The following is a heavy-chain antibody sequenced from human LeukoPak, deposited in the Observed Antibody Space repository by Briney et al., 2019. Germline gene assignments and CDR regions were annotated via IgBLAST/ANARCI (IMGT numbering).Heavy chain of an antibody. CDR2: TYYRSKWYN. CDR3: AKGGGHDYGDYGKRLFYYMDV. J-gene: IGHJ6*03. CDR1: GDSVSSNSAA. Sequence: SQTLSLTCAISGDSVSSNSAAWSWIRQSPSRGPEWLGRTYYRSKWYNDYAVSVKSRITINPDTSKNQFSLQLNSVTPEDTAVYYCAKGGGHDYGDYGKRLFYYMDVWGKGTTVTVSS. D-gene: IGHD4-17*01. V-gene: IGHV6-1*01.